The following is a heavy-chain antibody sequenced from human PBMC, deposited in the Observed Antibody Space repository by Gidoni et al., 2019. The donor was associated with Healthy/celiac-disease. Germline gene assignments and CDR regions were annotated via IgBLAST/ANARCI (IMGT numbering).Heavy chain of an antibody. J-gene: IGHJ1*01. CDR3: ASEFTYYYDSSGYLEYFQH. CDR2: IYTSGST. V-gene: IGHV4-61*02. Sequence: QVQLQESGPGLVKPSQTLSLTCTVSGGSISSGSYSWSWIRQPAGKGLEWIGRIYTSGSTNYNPSLKSRVTISVDTSKNQFSLKLSSVTAADTAVYYCASEFTYYYDSSGYLEYFQHWGQGTLVTVSS. D-gene: IGHD3-22*01. CDR1: GGSISSGSYS.